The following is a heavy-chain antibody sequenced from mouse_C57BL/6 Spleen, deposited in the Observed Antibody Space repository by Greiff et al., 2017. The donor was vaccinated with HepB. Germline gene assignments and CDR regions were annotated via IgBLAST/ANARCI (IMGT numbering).Heavy chain of an antibody. J-gene: IGHJ3*01. CDR3: ARPDGYYLFAY. Sequence: EVHLVESGGGLVKPGGSLKLSCAASGFTFSDYGMHWVRQAPEKGLEWVAYISSGSSTIYYADTVKGRFTISRDNAKNTLFLQMTSLRSEDTAMYYCARPDGYYLFAYWGQGTLVTVSA. CDR2: ISSGSSTI. V-gene: IGHV5-17*01. D-gene: IGHD2-3*01. CDR1: GFTFSDYG.